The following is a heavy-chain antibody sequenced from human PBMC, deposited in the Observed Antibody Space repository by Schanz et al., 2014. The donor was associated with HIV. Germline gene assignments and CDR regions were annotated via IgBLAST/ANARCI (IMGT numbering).Heavy chain of an antibody. CDR3: AKDHYDFRLSPHDF. CDR1: GFTFTSYG. Sequence: QVQLVESGGGVVQPGRSLRVSCAASGFTFTSYGMHWARLAPGKGLEWVAVIWYDGTNKYYADSVKGRFTISRDNSRKTLYLQMNSLRAEDTALYYCAKDHYDFRLSPHDFWGQGTLVTVSS. V-gene: IGHV3-33*06. D-gene: IGHD3-3*01. CDR2: IWYDGTNK. J-gene: IGHJ4*02.